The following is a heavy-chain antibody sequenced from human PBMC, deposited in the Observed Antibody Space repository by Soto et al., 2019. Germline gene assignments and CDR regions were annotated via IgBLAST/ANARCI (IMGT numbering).Heavy chain of an antibody. D-gene: IGHD3-16*01. Sequence: EVQLLESGGGLVQPGGSLRLSCVGSGFTFINHAMNWVRQAPGKGLEWVSGISGGGDRTFDADSVKGRFTISRDNSKNTVNLEMNRLRADDTAVYYCARKVLGSTTRPDYWYFDLWGRGTLVTVSS. CDR2: ISGGGDRT. CDR1: GFTFINHA. V-gene: IGHV3-23*01. J-gene: IGHJ2*01. CDR3: ARKVLGSTTRPDYWYFDL.